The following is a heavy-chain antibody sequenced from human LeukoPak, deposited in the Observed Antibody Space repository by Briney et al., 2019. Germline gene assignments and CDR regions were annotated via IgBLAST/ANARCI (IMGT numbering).Heavy chain of an antibody. Sequence: GGSLRLSCAASGFTFSSYAMHWVRQAPGKGLEWVAVISYDGSNKYYADSVKGRFTISRDNSKNTLYLQMNSLRDDDTAVYYCVRGVGVSRFNYLDPWGQGTLVTVSS. CDR1: GFTFSSYA. CDR3: VRGVGVSRFNYLDP. V-gene: IGHV3-30-3*01. D-gene: IGHD1-7*01. J-gene: IGHJ5*02. CDR2: ISYDGSNK.